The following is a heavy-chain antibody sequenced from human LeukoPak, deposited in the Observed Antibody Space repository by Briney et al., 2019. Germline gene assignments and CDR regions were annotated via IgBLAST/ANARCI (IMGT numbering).Heavy chain of an antibody. CDR1: GYTFTSYY. CDR2: IDPSGGST. V-gene: IGHV1-46*01. CDR3: ARISGSYYDSI. D-gene: IGHD1-26*01. Sequence: ASVKVSCKASGYTFTSYYMHWVRQAPGQGLEWMGIIDPSGGSTSYAQKFQGRVTMTRDTSTSTVYMELSSLRSEDTAVYYCARISGSYYDSIWGQGTLVTVSS. J-gene: IGHJ4*02.